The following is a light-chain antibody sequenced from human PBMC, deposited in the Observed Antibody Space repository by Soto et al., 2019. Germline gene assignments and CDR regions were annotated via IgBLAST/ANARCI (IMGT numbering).Light chain of an antibody. CDR2: KAS. J-gene: IGKJ4*02. CDR3: EQYNSYPLS. Sequence: DIQMTQSPSTLSASVVDRVTITCRASQSISGSLAWYQQKPGKAPKLLIYKASSLESGVPSRFSGSGSGTEYTLTSSSLQPDDFATYCCEQYNSYPLSFGGGTKVEIK. V-gene: IGKV1-5*03. CDR1: QSISGS.